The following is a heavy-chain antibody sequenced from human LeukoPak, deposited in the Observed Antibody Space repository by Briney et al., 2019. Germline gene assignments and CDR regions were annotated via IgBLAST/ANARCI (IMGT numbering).Heavy chain of an antibody. CDR2: ISGSGGST. CDR1: GFTFSSYA. CDR3: AKQDFWSGYSDY. Sequence: PGGSLRLSCADSGFTFSSYAMSWVRQAPGKGLEWVSAISGSGGSTYYADSVKGRFTISRDNTKNTLYLQMNSLRAEDTAVYYCAKQDFWSGYSDYWGQGTLVTVSS. D-gene: IGHD3-3*01. J-gene: IGHJ4*02. V-gene: IGHV3-23*01.